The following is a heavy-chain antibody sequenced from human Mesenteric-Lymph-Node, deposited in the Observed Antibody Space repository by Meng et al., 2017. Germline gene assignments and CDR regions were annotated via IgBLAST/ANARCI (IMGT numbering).Heavy chain of an antibody. CDR3: ASYYYGSGTYYHFWFDP. D-gene: IGHD3-10*01. V-gene: IGHV4-39*07. J-gene: IGHJ5*02. Sequence: SETLSLTCTVSGGSISSSSYYWGWIRQPPGKGLEWIGHMYYSGATYYNPSLKSRVTMSIDTSENQFSLRLRSVTAADTAVYYCASYYYGSGTYYHFWFDPWGQGTLVTVSS. CDR1: GGSISSSSYY. CDR2: MYYSGAT.